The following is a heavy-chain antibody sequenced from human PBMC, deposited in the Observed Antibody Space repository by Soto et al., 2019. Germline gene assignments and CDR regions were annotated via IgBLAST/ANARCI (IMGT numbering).Heavy chain of an antibody. Sequence: SETLSLTCAVYGGSFSGYYWSWIRQPPGKGLEWIGEINHSGSTNYNPSLKSRVTISVDTSKNQFSLKLSSVTAADTAVYYCARGGGTPSFFDYWGQGTLVTVSS. V-gene: IGHV4-34*01. CDR1: GGSFSGYY. D-gene: IGHD3-16*01. CDR2: INHSGST. CDR3: ARGGGTPSFFDY. J-gene: IGHJ4*02.